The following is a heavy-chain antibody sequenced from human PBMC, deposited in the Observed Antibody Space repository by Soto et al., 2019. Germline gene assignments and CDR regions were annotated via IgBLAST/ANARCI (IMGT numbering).Heavy chain of an antibody. CDR1: GGSISSGGYS. D-gene: IGHD1-1*01. J-gene: IGHJ4*02. CDR3: ARGTYSANFDY. CDR2: IYHSGST. Sequence: QLQLQESGSGLVKPSQTLSLTCAVSGGSISSGGYSWSWIRQPPGKGLEWIGYIYHSGSTYYNPSLQSRVTISVDRSKNQFSLKLSSVTAADTAVYYCARGTYSANFDYWGQGTLVTVSS. V-gene: IGHV4-30-2*01.